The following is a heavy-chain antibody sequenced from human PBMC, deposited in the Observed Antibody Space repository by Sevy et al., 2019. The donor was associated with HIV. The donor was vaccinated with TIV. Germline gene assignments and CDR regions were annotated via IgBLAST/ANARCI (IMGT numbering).Heavy chain of an antibody. CDR3: TSPEYSSSWFNYYYYYGMDV. J-gene: IGHJ6*02. D-gene: IGHD6-13*01. Sequence: GGSLRLSCAASGFTFSGSAMHWVRQASGKGLEWVGRIRRKANSYATAYAASVKGRFTISRDDSKNTAYLQMNSLKTEDTAVYYCTSPEYSSSWFNYYYYYGMDVWGQGTTVTVSS. CDR1: GFTFSGSA. CDR2: IRRKANSYAT. V-gene: IGHV3-73*01.